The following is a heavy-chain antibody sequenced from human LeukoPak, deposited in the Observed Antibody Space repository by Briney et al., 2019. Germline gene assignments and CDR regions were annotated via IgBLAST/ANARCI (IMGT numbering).Heavy chain of an antibody. Sequence: GASVKVSCKVSGYALTELSMHWVRQAPGKGLEWMGGFDPEDGETIYAQKFQGRVTMTEDTSTDTAYMELSSLRSEDTAVYYCATACLPESSTHYYGMDVWGQGTTVTVSS. CDR3: ATACLPESSTHYYGMDV. CDR1: GYALTELS. V-gene: IGHV1-24*01. D-gene: IGHD2/OR15-2a*01. CDR2: FDPEDGET. J-gene: IGHJ6*02.